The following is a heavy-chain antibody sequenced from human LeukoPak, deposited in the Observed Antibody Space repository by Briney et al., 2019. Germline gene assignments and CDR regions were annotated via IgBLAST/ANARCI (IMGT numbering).Heavy chain of an antibody. Sequence: GGSLRLSCAASGFTFSSYAMHWVRQAPGKGLEWVGFIRSKAYGGTTEYAASVKGRFTISRDDSKSIAYLQMNSLKTEDTAVYYCTRGVYSYGPFDYWGQGTLVTVSS. CDR2: IRSKAYGGTT. CDR1: GFTFSSYA. J-gene: IGHJ4*02. D-gene: IGHD5-18*01. V-gene: IGHV3-49*04. CDR3: TRGVYSYGPFDY.